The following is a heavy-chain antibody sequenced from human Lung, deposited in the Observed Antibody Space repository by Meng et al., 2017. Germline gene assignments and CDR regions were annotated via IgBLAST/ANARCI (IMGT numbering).Heavy chain of an antibody. D-gene: IGHD3-10*01. Sequence: GRLVQSWSELKKPGASGKVSCKASGYTFTSYAMNWVRQAPGQGLEWMGWINTNTGNPTYAQGFTGRFVFSLDTSVSTAYLQISSLKAEDTAVYYCASGWFGELFGYFDLWGRGTLVTVSS. J-gene: IGHJ2*01. CDR1: GYTFTSYA. CDR3: ASGWFGELFGYFDL. V-gene: IGHV7-4-1*02. CDR2: INTNTGNP.